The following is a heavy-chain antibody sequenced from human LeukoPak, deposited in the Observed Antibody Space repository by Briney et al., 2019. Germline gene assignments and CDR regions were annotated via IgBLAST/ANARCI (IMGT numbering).Heavy chain of an antibody. J-gene: IGHJ5*02. CDR1: GGSISSYY. D-gene: IGHD3-10*01. CDR3: ARTMEWFGELFSLSGWFDP. V-gene: IGHV4-59*08. CDR2: IYYSGST. Sequence: SETLSLTCTVSGGSISSYYWSWIRQPLGKGLEWIGYIYYSGSTNYNPSLKSRVTISVDTSKNQFSLKLSSVTAADTAVYYCARTMEWFGELFSLSGWFDPWGQGTLVTVSS.